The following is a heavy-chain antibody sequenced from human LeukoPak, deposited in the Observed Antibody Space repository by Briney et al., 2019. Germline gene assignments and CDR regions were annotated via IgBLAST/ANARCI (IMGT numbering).Heavy chain of an antibody. CDR2: ISGSGGST. V-gene: IGHV3-23*01. CDR3: AKVAYYYDSSGYPKTQFDAFDI. CDR1: GFTFSSYA. D-gene: IGHD3-22*01. J-gene: IGHJ3*02. Sequence: GGSLRLSCAASGFTFSSYAMSWVRQAPGKGLEWDSAISGSGGSTYYADSVKGRFTISRDNSKNTLYLQMNSLRAEDTAVYYCAKVAYYYDSSGYPKTQFDAFDIWGQGTMVTVSS.